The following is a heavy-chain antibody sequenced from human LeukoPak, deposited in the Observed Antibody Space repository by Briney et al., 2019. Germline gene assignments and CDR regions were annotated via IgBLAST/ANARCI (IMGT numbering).Heavy chain of an antibody. CDR1: GYTFTGYY. CDR3: ARLSGYCSGGYCYFDY. V-gene: IGHV1-2*02. Sequence: ASVTVSCKAFGYTFTGYYMHWVRQAPGQGLEWMGWINPNSGGTDYAQKFQGRVTLTRDTSISTAYMELSGLRSDDTAVYYCARLSGYCSGGYCYFDYWGQGTLVTVSS. J-gene: IGHJ4*02. CDR2: INPNSGGT. D-gene: IGHD2-15*01.